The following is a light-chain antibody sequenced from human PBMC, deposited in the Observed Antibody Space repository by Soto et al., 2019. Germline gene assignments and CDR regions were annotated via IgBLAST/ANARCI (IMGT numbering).Light chain of an antibody. CDR1: QSISSW. CDR2: KAS. J-gene: IGKJ1*01. V-gene: IGKV1-5*03. CDR3: QQYNSYWT. Sequence: DIQMTQSPSTLSASVGDRVTITCRASQSISSWLAWYQQKPGKAPKLLIYKASSLESGVPSRFSGSGSGTEFTPTSSSLQPDDFATYYCQQYNSYWTFGQGTKVDIK.